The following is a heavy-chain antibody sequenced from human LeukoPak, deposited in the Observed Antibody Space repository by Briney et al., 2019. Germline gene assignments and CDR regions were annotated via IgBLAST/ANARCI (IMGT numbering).Heavy chain of an antibody. J-gene: IGHJ3*02. Sequence: SQTLSLTCAISGDSVSSNSAGWNWIRHSPSRGLKWRGRTYNRYKRYTDYAVSVKSRITINPDTSKNQFSLQLNSVTTEDTAVYYCAREQWYEDAFDIWGQGTMVTVSS. CDR1: GDSVSSNSAG. CDR2: TYNRYKRYT. D-gene: IGHD2-15*01. V-gene: IGHV6-1*01. CDR3: AREQWYEDAFDI.